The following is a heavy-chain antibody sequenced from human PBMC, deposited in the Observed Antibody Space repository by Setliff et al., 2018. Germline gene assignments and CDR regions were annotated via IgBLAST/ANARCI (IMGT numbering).Heavy chain of an antibody. CDR3: ARTCSGSGCYAGLES. V-gene: IGHV3-33*08. CDR2: IWGDGGTK. CDR1: GFTFSNYE. D-gene: IGHD2-15*01. J-gene: IGHJ4*02. Sequence: GGSLRLSCVASGFTFSNYEFNWVRQAPGKGLEWVAVIWGDGGTKYHADSVKGRFTISRDNSKNTLYLQMNSLRPEDTAVYYCARTCSGSGCYAGLESWGQGTPVTVSS.